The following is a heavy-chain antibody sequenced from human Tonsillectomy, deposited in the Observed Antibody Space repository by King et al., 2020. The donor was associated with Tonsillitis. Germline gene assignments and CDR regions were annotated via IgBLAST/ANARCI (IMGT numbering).Heavy chain of an antibody. Sequence: QLVESGPEVKKPGTSVKVSCKASGFTFTNSAMQWVRQARGQRLEWIGWIVVGSGNTIYAQKFHERVTITRDMSTSTAYMELSSLRSEDTAVYYCAAHVMVRGVISYYYYMDVLGKGTTVTVSS. V-gene: IGHV1-58*02. J-gene: IGHJ6*03. CDR2: IVVGSGNT. D-gene: IGHD3-10*01. CDR1: GFTFTNSA. CDR3: AAHVMVRGVISYYYYMDV.